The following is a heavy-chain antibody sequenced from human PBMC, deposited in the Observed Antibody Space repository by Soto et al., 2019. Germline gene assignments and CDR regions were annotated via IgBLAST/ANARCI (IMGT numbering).Heavy chain of an antibody. CDR2: IYLGDSDT. CDR1: GYDFVTNW. CDR3: ALTGGFAPVYGFDV. Sequence: GESLRISCSGPGYDFVTNWIGWVRQRPGKGLEWMGIIYLGDSDTRYSPSFEGQVTLSADRSTSTVFLEWSFLKTSDTAMYFCALTGGFAPVYGFDVWGQGTSVTVPS. D-gene: IGHD3-16*01. V-gene: IGHV5-51*01. J-gene: IGHJ6*02.